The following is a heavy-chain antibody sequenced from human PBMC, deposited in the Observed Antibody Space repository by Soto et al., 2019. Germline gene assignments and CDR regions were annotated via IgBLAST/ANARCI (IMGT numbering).Heavy chain of an antibody. Sequence: KLGGSLRLSCSASGFTFSIYSMNWFRQAPGKGLEWVSSISSSSSYIYYADSVKGRFTISRDNAKNSLYLQMNSLRAEDTAVYYCARDLARRSSGYYGMDVWGQGTTVTVSS. CDR2: ISSSSSYI. CDR3: ARDLARRSSGYYGMDV. J-gene: IGHJ6*02. V-gene: IGHV3-21*01. CDR1: GFTFSIYS. D-gene: IGHD6-6*01.